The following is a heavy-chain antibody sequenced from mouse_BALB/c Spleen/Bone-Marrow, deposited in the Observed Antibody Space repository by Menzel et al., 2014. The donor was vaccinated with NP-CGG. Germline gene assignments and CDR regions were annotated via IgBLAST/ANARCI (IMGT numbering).Heavy chain of an antibody. D-gene: IGHD1-1*01. Sequence: EVMLVESGGGLVKPGGSLKLSCAASGFTFSSYAMSWVRQTPEKRLEWVATIGSGDSSTYYPDRVKGRFTISRDYAKNTLYLQMSSLRSEDTAMYYCARSGSSYYYWGQGTTLTVSS. CDR1: GFTFSSYA. J-gene: IGHJ2*01. V-gene: IGHV5-9-1*01. CDR3: ARSGSSYYY. CDR2: IGSGDSST.